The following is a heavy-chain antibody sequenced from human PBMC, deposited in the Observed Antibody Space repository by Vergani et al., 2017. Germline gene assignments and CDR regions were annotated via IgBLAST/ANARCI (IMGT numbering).Heavy chain of an antibody. D-gene: IGHD3-22*01. J-gene: IGHJ4*02. CDR2: IWYAGSNK. CDR1: GFTFSSYG. Sequence: QVQLVESGGGVVQPGRSLRLSCAASGFTFSSYGMHWFRQAPGKGLEWVAVIWYAGSNKYYADSVKGRFTIARDNSKNTLYLQMNSLRAEDTAVYYCARDLGADSSGYYVTEPDYWGQGTLVTVSS. CDR3: ARDLGADSSGYYVTEPDY. V-gene: IGHV3-33*01.